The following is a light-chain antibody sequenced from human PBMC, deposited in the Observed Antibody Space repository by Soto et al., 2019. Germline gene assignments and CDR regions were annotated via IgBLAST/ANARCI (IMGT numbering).Light chain of an antibody. J-gene: IGKJ1*01. CDR3: QQYGSSPWT. CDR1: QSVSSSY. CDR2: GPS. Sequence: EIVLTQSPGTLSLSPGERATLSCRASQSVSSSYLAWHQQKPGQAPRLLIYGPSSRATGIPDRFSGSGSGTDFTLTISRLEPEDFAVYYCQQYGSSPWTFGQGTKVEIK. V-gene: IGKV3-20*01.